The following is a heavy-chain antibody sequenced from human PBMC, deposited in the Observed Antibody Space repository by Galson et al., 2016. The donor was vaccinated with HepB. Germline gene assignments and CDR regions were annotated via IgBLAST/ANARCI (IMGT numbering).Heavy chain of an antibody. CDR1: GFTFTTYA. CDR2: ISGSGGST. CDR3: AKDLVREIE. J-gene: IGHJ4*02. D-gene: IGHD3-10*01. Sequence: SLRLSCAASGFTFTTYAMSWVRQAPGKGLEWVSAISGSGGSTFYPDSVKGRFTISRDNSKNTLYLQMNSLRAEDTAVYYCAKDLVREIEWGQGTLVTVSS. V-gene: IGHV3-23*01.